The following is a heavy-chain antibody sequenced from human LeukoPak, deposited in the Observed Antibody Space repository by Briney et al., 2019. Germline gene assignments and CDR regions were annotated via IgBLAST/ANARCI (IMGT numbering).Heavy chain of an antibody. CDR2: INPNSGGT. D-gene: IGHD6-13*01. CDR1: GYTFTGYY. CDR3: ARDWVAAASPFDY. J-gene: IGHJ4*02. Sequence: GASVKVSCKASGYTFTGYYVHWVRQAPGQGLEWMGWINPNSGGTNYAQKFQGRVTMTRDTSISTAYMELSRLRSDDTAVYYCARDWVAAASPFDYWGQGTLVTVSS. V-gene: IGHV1-2*02.